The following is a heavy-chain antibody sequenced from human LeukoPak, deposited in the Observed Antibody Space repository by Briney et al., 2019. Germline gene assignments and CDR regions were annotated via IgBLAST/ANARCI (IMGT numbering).Heavy chain of an antibody. D-gene: IGHD3-10*01. CDR1: GFTFDDYA. CDR2: ISVSGGST. V-gene: IGHV3-23*01. CDR3: AKLKGVRGPYYFDF. Sequence: GGSLRLSCAASGFTFDDYALYWVRQAPGKGLEWVSSISVSGGSTYYVDSVKGRFTISRGNSENTLYLQMNSLRAEDTAVYYCAKLKGVRGPYYFDFWGQGTLVTVSS. J-gene: IGHJ4*02.